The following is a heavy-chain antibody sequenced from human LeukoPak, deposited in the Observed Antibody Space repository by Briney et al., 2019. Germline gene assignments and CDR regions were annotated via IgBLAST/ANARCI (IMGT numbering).Heavy chain of an antibody. Sequence: PGGSLRLSCAASGFTFSNYWMSWVRQAPEKGLEWVANINQDGGVKQYVDSMKGRFTISRDNARDSLYLLMNSLRAEDTAVYYCARDRDDGGFECWGQGTLVTVSS. D-gene: IGHD4-23*01. CDR3: ARDRDDGGFEC. CDR2: INQDGGVK. V-gene: IGHV3-7*01. J-gene: IGHJ4*02. CDR1: GFTFSNYW.